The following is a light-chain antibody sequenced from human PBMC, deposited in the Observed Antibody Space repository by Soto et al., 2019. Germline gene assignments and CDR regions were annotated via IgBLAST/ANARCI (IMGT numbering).Light chain of an antibody. CDR3: SSYSGTNYHYV. CDR2: EVS. J-gene: IGLJ1*01. CDR1: SSDVGGYNY. Sequence: PALTQPASATVSFAQAVTISKNRTSSDVGGYNYVSWYQQHPGKAPKLMIYEVSERPSGVPDRFSGSKSGNTASLTVSGLQADDEADYYCSSYSGTNYHYVFGTGTKVTVL. V-gene: IGLV2-8*01.